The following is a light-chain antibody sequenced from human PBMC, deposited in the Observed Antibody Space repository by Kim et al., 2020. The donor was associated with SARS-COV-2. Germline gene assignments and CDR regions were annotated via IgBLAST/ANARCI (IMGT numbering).Light chain of an antibody. J-gene: IGKJ2*01. V-gene: IGKV1-12*02. Sequence: ASVGDRVTISCRARQYVGGWLAWYQQRPGSGPTLLIYSASTLDRGVPSRFSGSGSATDFTLTISSLQPEDVATYYCLQTVNFPYTFGQGTKLEI. CDR2: SAS. CDR3: LQTVNFPYT. CDR1: QYVGGW.